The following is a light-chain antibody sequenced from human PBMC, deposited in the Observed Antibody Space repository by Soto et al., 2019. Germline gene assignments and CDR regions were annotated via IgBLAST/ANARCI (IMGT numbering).Light chain of an antibody. J-gene: IGKJ4*01. V-gene: IGKV3-11*01. Sequence: EIVLTQSPATLSLSPGERATLSCRASQSVSSYLAWYQQKPGQAPRLLIYDASNRATGIPARFSGSGSGTDFTLTISSLEPEDFAIYDCQPRSNWPPVTFGGGTNVESK. CDR2: DAS. CDR3: QPRSNWPPVT. CDR1: QSVSSY.